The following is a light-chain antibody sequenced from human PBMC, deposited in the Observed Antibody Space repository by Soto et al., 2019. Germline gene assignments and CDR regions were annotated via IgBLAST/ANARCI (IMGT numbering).Light chain of an antibody. Sequence: EIVLTQSPVTLSLSPGERATLSCRASQSVSTYLAWYQQKPGQAPRRLIYDASSRATGIPARFSGSGSGTDFPLTISSLEPEDFAVYYCQQRSNWPPWTFGQGTKVEIK. CDR1: QSVSTY. V-gene: IGKV3-11*01. J-gene: IGKJ1*01. CDR3: QQRSNWPPWT. CDR2: DAS.